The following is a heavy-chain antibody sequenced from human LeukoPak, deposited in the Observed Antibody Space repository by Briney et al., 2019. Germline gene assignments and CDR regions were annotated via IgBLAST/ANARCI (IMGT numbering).Heavy chain of an antibody. J-gene: IGHJ4*02. V-gene: IGHV4-4*07. D-gene: IGHD5-24*01. CDR3: ARDRNWLQGVGTDY. CDR1: GGAINNYF. CDR2: IDSRGNT. Sequence: SETLSLTCTVSGGAINNYFWCWIRQPAGKGLEWIGRIDSRGNTNYNPSLKSRVTMSVDTSKNHFSLKLSSVTAADTAVYYCARDRNWLQGVGTDYWVQGTLATVSS.